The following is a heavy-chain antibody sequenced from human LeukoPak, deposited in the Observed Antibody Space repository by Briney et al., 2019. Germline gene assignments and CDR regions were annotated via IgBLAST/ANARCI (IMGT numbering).Heavy chain of an antibody. J-gene: IGHJ5*02. Sequence: ASVKVSCKASGYTFTGYYIHWVRQAPGQRLEWMGWINPNSGGTNYAQKFQGRVTMTSGTSISTAYMELSRLRSDDTAVYYCARDSGWIVVVVAAMNWFDPWGQGTLVTVSS. CDR1: GYTFTGYY. D-gene: IGHD2-15*01. CDR2: INPNSGGT. CDR3: ARDSGWIVVVVAAMNWFDP. V-gene: IGHV1-2*02.